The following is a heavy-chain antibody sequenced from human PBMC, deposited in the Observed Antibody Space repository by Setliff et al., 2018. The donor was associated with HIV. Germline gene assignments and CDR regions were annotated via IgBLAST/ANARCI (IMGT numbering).Heavy chain of an antibody. CDR2: IFPGDSKM. CDR3: ARGIAALTASFDY. Sequence: PGESLKISCKGSGYSFTSYWIAWVRQKPGEGLEWMGIIFPGDSKMRYSPSFQGRVTLSADKSISTAYLQWSSLQTSDSGMYYCARGIAALTASFDYWGQGSLVTVSS. CDR1: GYSFTSYW. V-gene: IGHV5-51*01. D-gene: IGHD2-21*02. J-gene: IGHJ4*02.